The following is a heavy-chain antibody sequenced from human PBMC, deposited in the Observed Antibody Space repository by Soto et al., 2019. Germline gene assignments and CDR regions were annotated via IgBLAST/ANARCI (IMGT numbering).Heavy chain of an antibody. CDR1: GFTVSTNY. D-gene: IGHD2-2*01. Sequence: EVQLVQTGGGLIQPGGSLRLSCVPSGFTVSTNYLSGVRQVPGKGLEWVSVLHGSGSTSYADSVKGRFTISRDNARNTFYLQMNSLRVEDTAVYYCARKPPAAIQGWAYGMDVWGQGTTVTVSS. J-gene: IGHJ6*02. CDR2: LHGSGST. CDR3: ARKPPAAIQGWAYGMDV. V-gene: IGHV3-53*02.